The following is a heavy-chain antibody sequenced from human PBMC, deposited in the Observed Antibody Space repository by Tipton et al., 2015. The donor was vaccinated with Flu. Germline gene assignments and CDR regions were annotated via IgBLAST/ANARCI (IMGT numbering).Heavy chain of an antibody. CDR1: GFTFNKYA. CDR2: ISNDGSNK. D-gene: IGHD3-16*01. CDR3: GRDLADYDYVWGSPDY. V-gene: IGHV3-30-3*01. Sequence: RSLRLSCAASGFTFNKYAMHWVRQAPGKGLEWVAVISNDGSNKYYAESVKGRFTISRDNSKNTLSLQMNSLRAEDTAVYYCGRDLADYDYVWGSPDYWGQGTLVTVSS. J-gene: IGHJ4*02.